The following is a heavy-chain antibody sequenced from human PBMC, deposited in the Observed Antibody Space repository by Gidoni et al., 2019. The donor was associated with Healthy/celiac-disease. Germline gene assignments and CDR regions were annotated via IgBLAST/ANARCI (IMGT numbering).Heavy chain of an antibody. J-gene: IGHJ5*02. V-gene: IGHV4-31*03. CDR1: GGSISSGGYY. CDR2: IYYSGST. Sequence: QVQLQESGPGLVTPSQTLSLTCTVSGGSISSGGYYWSWIRQHPGKGLEWIGYIYYSGSTYYNPALKSRVTISVDTSKNQFSLKLSSVTAADTAVYYCARAKIVGGVSGWFDPWGQGTLVTVSS. D-gene: IGHD6-13*01. CDR3: ARAKIVGGVSGWFDP.